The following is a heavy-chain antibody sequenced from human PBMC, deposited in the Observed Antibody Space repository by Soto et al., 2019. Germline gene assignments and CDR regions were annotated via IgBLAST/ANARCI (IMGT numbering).Heavy chain of an antibody. CDR2: ITTDKGKT. J-gene: IGHJ4*02. Sequence: QVQLVQSGPEVKKPGASVKVSCKTSGYTFTSYGISWVRQAPGQGLEWMGWITTDKGKTTYAQKFQGRVTMTTDTSTSTAYMELRSLRSDDTAVYYCATRSPAFDYWGQGTLVIVSS. CDR3: ATRSPAFDY. CDR1: GYTFTSYG. V-gene: IGHV1-18*04.